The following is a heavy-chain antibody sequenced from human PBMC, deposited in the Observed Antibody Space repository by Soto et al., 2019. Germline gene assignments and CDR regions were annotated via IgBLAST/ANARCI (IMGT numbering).Heavy chain of an antibody. CDR1: GFTVSSNY. Sequence: PGGSLRLSCAASGFTVSSNYMSWVRQAPGKGLEWVSVIYSGGSTYYADSVKGRFTISRDNSKNTLYLQMNSLRAEDTAVYYCARDTEDYDYVWGSYRSTYGMDVWGQGTTVTVSS. CDR2: IYSGGST. CDR3: ARDTEDYDYVWGSYRSTYGMDV. V-gene: IGHV3-66*01. D-gene: IGHD3-16*02. J-gene: IGHJ6*02.